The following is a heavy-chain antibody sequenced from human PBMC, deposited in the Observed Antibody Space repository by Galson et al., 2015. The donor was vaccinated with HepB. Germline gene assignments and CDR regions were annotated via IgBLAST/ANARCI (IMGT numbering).Heavy chain of an antibody. Sequence: SVKVSCKASGGTYSSYAISWVRQAPGQGLEWMGGIIPIFGTANYAQKFQGRVTITADESTSTAYMELSSLRSEDTAVYYCARVRDESTSSWYYYYYYMDVWGKGTTVTVSS. J-gene: IGHJ6*03. CDR1: GGTYSSYA. CDR2: IIPIFGTA. D-gene: IGHD2-2*01. CDR3: ARVRDESTSSWYYYYYYMDV. V-gene: IGHV1-69*13.